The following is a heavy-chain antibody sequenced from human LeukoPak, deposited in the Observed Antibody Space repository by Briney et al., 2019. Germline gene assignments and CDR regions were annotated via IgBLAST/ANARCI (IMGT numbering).Heavy chain of an antibody. D-gene: IGHD3-22*01. Sequence: GASVKVSCKASGYTFTMYGISWVRQAPGQGLEWMGWISGYNGNTNYAQNLQGRVTMTTDTSTDTAYMELRSLRPDDTAVYFCATTFDSSGYYTSAHAFDTWGPGTMVTVSS. V-gene: IGHV1-18*01. CDR3: ATTFDSSGYYTSAHAFDT. CDR2: ISGYNGNT. J-gene: IGHJ3*02. CDR1: GYTFTMYG.